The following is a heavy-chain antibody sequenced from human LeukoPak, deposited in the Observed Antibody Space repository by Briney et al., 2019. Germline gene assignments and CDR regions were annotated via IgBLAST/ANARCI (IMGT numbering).Heavy chain of an antibody. D-gene: IGHD6-6*01. Sequence: SETLSLTCTVSGGSISSSSYYWGWIRQPPGKGLEWIGSISYSGSTYYNPSLKSRVTISVDMSKNQFSLKLSSVAAADTAVYYCARAMSIAARLQTIFDYWGQGTLVTVSS. J-gene: IGHJ4*02. V-gene: IGHV4-39*07. CDR3: ARAMSIAARLQTIFDY. CDR2: ISYSGST. CDR1: GGSISSSSYY.